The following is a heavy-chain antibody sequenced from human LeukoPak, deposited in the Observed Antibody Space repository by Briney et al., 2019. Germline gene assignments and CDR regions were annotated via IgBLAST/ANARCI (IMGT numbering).Heavy chain of an antibody. Sequence: APVKVSSKTSVDTFTAYYMHWVRHAPGQGLEWMGCINPNSGGTNYAQKFQGRVTMTRDTSIRTAYMELSRLGSDDTAEYYCARDWCSGGSCYGIWLVPWGQGTLVTVSS. V-gene: IGHV1-2*02. CDR3: ARDWCSGGSCYGIWLVP. J-gene: IGHJ5*02. CDR1: VDTFTAYY. D-gene: IGHD2-15*01. CDR2: INPNSGGT.